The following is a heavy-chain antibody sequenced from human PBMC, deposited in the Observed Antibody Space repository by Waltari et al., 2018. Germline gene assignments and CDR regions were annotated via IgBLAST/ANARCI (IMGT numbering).Heavy chain of an antibody. D-gene: IGHD3-22*01. CDR3: ARGDDSSGYRPFDY. CDR2: INAGNGNT. J-gene: IGHJ4*02. Sequence: QVQLVQSGAEVKKPGASVKVSCKASGYTFTSYAMHWVRQAPGQRLEWMGWINAGNGNTNYSQEFQGRVTITRDTSASTAYMELSSLRSEDMAVYYCARGDDSSGYRPFDYWGQGTLVTVSS. CDR1: GYTFTSYA. V-gene: IGHV1-3*03.